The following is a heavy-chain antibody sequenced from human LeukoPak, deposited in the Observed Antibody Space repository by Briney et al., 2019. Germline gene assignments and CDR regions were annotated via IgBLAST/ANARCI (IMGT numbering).Heavy chain of an antibody. CDR1: GFTFSSYE. J-gene: IGHJ4*02. V-gene: IGHV3-48*03. D-gene: IGHD5-24*01. Sequence: PGGTLRLSCAASGFTFSSYEMNWVRQAPGKGLEGVSYISSSGSTIYYADSVKGRFTISRDNAKTSLYLQMNSLRAEDTAVYYCARGKGDGYQYYFDYWGQGTLVTVSS. CDR3: ARGKGDGYQYYFDY. CDR2: ISSSGSTI.